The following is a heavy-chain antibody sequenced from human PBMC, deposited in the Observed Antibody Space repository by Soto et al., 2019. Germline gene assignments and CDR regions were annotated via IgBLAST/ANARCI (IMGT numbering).Heavy chain of an antibody. V-gene: IGHV3-15*01. CDR1: GFTFSNAW. D-gene: IGHD3-3*01. Sequence: PGGSLRLSCAASGFTFSNAWMSWVRQAPGKGLEWVGRIKSKTDGGTTDYAAPVKGRFTISRDDSKNTLYLQMNSLKTEDTAVNYCTRRDFWIGHEIDYWGEGPLVTVSS. CDR3: TRRDFWIGHEIDY. CDR2: IKSKTDGGTT. J-gene: IGHJ4*02.